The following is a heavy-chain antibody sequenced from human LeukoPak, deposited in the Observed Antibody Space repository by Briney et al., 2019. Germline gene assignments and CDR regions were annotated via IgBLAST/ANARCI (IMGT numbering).Heavy chain of an antibody. CDR1: GFTFSDHV. D-gene: IGHD3-9*01. V-gene: IGHV3-30*04. CDR2: TSYDGTNK. CDR3: TGDRRGKWYQYLDR. J-gene: IGHJ4*02. Sequence: PGGSLRLSCAASGFTFSDHVMHWVRQAPGKGLEWVAGTSYDGTNKYEADSVKGRFIISRDNSKNTLFLQMNSLRPGDTAVYFCTGDRRGKWYQYLDRWGQGTLVTVSS.